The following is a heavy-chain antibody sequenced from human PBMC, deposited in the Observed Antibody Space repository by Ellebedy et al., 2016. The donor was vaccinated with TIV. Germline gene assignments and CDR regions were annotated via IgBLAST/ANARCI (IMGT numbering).Heavy chain of an antibody. CDR2: IYSGGST. CDR1: GFTFSDYA. D-gene: IGHD3-10*01. CDR3: ARGSSMVRGAA. J-gene: IGHJ4*02. Sequence: PGGSLRLSCAASGFTFSDYAMSWVRQAPGKGLQWVSVIYSGGSTYYADSVKGRFTISRENSKNTLYLQMNSLRAEDTGVYYCARGSSMVRGAAWGQGTLVTISS. V-gene: IGHV3-66*01.